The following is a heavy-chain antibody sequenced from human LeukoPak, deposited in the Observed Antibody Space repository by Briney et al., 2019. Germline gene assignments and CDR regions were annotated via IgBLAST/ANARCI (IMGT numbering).Heavy chain of an antibody. CDR2: ISYDGSNK. V-gene: IGHV3-30-3*02. CDR1: GFTFSSYA. J-gene: IGHJ4*02. CDR3: AKDSSVVRGDYDYFDY. Sequence: PGGSLRLSCAASGFTFSSYAMHWVRQAPGKGLEWVAVISYDGSNKYYADSVKGRFTISRDNSKNTLYLQMNSLRAEDTAVYYCAKDSSVVRGDYDYFDYWGQGTLVTVSS. D-gene: IGHD3-10*01.